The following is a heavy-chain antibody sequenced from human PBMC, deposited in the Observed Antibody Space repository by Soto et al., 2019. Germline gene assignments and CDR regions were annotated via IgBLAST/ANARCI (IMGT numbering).Heavy chain of an antibody. D-gene: IGHD3-22*01. Sequence: GASVKVSCKASGYTFTSYAMHWVRQAPGQRLEWMGWINAGNGNTKYSQKFQGRVTITRDTSASTAYMELSSLRSEDTAVYYCARDTYDSSGSPYLYFDYWGQGTLVTVSS. V-gene: IGHV1-3*01. J-gene: IGHJ4*02. CDR3: ARDTYDSSGSPYLYFDY. CDR2: INAGNGNT. CDR1: GYTFTSYA.